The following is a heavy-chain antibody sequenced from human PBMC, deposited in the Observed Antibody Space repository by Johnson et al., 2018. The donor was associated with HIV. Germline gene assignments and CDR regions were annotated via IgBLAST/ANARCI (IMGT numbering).Heavy chain of an antibody. Sequence: VLLVESGGGLVQPGRSLRLSCAASGFTFDDYAMHWVRQAPGKGLELVSGISWNSGSIGYADSVKGRFTISRDNAKNSLYLQMNSLRAEDTALYYCAKVHSSSSLNGAFDIWGQGTMVTVSS. D-gene: IGHD6-6*01. CDR2: ISWNSGSI. CDR3: AKVHSSSSLNGAFDI. J-gene: IGHJ3*02. CDR1: GFTFDDYA. V-gene: IGHV3-9*01.